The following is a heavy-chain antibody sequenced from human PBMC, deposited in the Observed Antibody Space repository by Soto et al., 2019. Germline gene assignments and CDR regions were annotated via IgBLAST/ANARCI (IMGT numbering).Heavy chain of an antibody. CDR2: ISYDGSNS. V-gene: IGHV3-30*18. CDR3: AKDLSYGMDV. J-gene: IGHJ6*02. CDR1: GFTFSIYG. Sequence: QVQLVESGGGVVQPGRSLRLSCAASGFTFSIYGIHWVRQAPGKGLEWVAVISYDGSNSYYSDSVKGRFTISRDNSKNTLYLQMNSLRAEDTAVYYCAKDLSYGMDVWGQGTTVTVSS.